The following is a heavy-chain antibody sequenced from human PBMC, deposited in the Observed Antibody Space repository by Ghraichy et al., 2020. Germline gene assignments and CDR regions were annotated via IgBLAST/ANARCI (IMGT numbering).Heavy chain of an antibody. CDR3: ARGHDYYDSSGYYFGWFDP. D-gene: IGHD3-22*01. Sequence: GGSLRLSCAASGFTFSSYSMNWVRQAPGKGLEWVSYISSSSSTIYYADSVKGRFTISRDNAKNSLYLQMNSLRDEDTAVYYCARGHDYYDSSGYYFGWFDPWGQGTLVTVSS. CDR2: ISSSSSTI. CDR1: GFTFSSYS. J-gene: IGHJ5*02. V-gene: IGHV3-48*02.